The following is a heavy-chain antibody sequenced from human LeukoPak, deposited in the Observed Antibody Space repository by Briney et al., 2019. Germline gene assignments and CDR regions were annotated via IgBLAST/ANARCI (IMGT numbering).Heavy chain of an antibody. V-gene: IGHV4-59*11. J-gene: IGHJ2*01. CDR1: GASISSHY. CDR2: IHYSGST. CDR3: ARDTSGWSAAWYFDL. Sequence: PSETLSLTCTVSGASISSHYWSWIRQPPGKGLEWLGFIHYSGSTAYNPSLKGRVTISLDSAKGHFSLKLNSVTAADTAVYYCARDTSGWSAAWYFDLWGRGTLVTVSS. D-gene: IGHD6-19*01.